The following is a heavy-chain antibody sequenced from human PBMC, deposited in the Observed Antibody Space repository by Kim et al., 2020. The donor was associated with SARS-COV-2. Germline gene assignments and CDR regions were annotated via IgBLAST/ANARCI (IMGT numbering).Heavy chain of an antibody. CDR3: AREPRTAMVTTDWFDP. D-gene: IGHD5-18*01. Sequence: KFQGRVTITADESTSTAYMELSSLRSEDTAVYYCAREPRTAMVTTDWFDPWGQGTLVTVSS. V-gene: IGHV1-69*01. J-gene: IGHJ5*02.